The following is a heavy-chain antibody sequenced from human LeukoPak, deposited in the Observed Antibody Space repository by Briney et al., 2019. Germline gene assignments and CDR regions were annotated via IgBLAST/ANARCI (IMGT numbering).Heavy chain of an antibody. D-gene: IGHD3-3*01. Sequence: ASVKVSCKASGYTFTSYGISWVRQAPGQGLEWMGWISAYNGNTNYAQKLQGRVTMTTDTSTSTAYMELRSLRFDDTAVYYCAREGRTYYDFWSGLNTPFDYWGQGTLVTVSS. CDR1: GYTFTSYG. CDR2: ISAYNGNT. J-gene: IGHJ4*02. CDR3: AREGRTYYDFWSGLNTPFDY. V-gene: IGHV1-18*01.